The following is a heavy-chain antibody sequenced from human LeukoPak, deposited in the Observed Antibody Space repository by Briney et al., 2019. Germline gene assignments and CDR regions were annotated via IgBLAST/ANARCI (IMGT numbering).Heavy chain of an antibody. Sequence: GGSLRLSCAASGFTFSNAWMSWVRQAPGKGLEWVGRIKSKTDGGTTDYAAPVKGRFTISRDDSKNTLYLQMNSLETEDTAVYYCTTVVVVPAAAYDVDYWGQGTLVTVSS. CDR3: TTVVVVPAAAYDVDY. V-gene: IGHV3-15*01. CDR2: IKSKTDGGTT. J-gene: IGHJ4*02. CDR1: GFTFSNAW. D-gene: IGHD2-2*01.